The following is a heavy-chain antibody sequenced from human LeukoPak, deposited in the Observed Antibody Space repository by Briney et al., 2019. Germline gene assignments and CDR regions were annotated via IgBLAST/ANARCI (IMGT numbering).Heavy chain of an antibody. Sequence: LVKVSCKASGGTFSSYATSWVRQAPGQGLEWMGGIIPIFGTANYAQKFQGRVTITTDESTSTAYMELSSLRSEDTAVYYCARGRSSSIWSDDAFDIWGQGTMVTVSS. V-gene: IGHV1-69*05. CDR1: GGTFSSYA. D-gene: IGHD6-6*01. CDR3: ARGRSSSIWSDDAFDI. CDR2: IIPIFGTA. J-gene: IGHJ3*02.